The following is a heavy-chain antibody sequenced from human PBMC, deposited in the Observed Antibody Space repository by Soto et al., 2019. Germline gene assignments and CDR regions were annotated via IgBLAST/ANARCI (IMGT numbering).Heavy chain of an antibody. Sequence: GASVKVSCKASGYTFTSYDITWVRQAPGQGLEWMGRIIPIIGIINYAQKFQGRVTITADKFTGTAYMELTRLRSDDTAVYYCAGDPDSHYNDSHASSYPWGQGTLVTVSS. J-gene: IGHJ5*02. CDR2: IIPIIGII. CDR3: AGDPDSHYNDSHASSYP. V-gene: IGHV1-69*04. CDR1: GYTFTSYD. D-gene: IGHD3-22*01.